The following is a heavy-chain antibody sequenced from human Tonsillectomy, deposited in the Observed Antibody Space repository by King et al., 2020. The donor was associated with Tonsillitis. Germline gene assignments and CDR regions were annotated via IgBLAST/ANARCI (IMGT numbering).Heavy chain of an antibody. CDR1: GYTFTGYY. Sequence: QLVQSGAEVKKPGASVKVSCKTSGYTFTGYYIHWVRQAPGQGLEWMGWINPNSGGTNYAQKIQGWVTMTRDTSISTAYMELSRLRSDDTAVYYCARGGYYYTGGYYDPFDIWGQGTTVTVSS. D-gene: IGHD3-22*01. CDR2: INPNSGGT. CDR3: ARGGYYYTGGYYDPFDI. J-gene: IGHJ3*02. V-gene: IGHV1-2*04.